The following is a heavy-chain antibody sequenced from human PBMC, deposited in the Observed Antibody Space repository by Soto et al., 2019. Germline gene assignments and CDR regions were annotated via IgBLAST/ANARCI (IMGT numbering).Heavy chain of an antibody. Sequence: GGSLRLSCAASGFIFSNFGMHWVRQATGKGLEWVAVIWYDGSNEYYADSVKGRFTISKDNSKNTLYLQMNSLRAEDTAVYYCARDDIPGRAVATYGMDVWGQGTTVTVSS. CDR1: GFIFSNFG. J-gene: IGHJ6*02. CDR2: IWYDGSNE. D-gene: IGHD6-19*01. CDR3: ARDDIPGRAVATYGMDV. V-gene: IGHV3-33*01.